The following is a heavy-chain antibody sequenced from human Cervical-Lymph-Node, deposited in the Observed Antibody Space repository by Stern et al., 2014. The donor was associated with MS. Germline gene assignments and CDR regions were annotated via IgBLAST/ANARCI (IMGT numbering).Heavy chain of an antibody. J-gene: IGHJ6*02. D-gene: IGHD3-16*01. CDR2: IYNTGRA. CDR1: GDSVSRGGHY. Sequence: QVQLQESGPGLVTPSQTLSLTCTVAGDSVSRGGHYWAWIRQHPGQGLEWIGYIYNTGRAYYNPSLESLATISLDTSKNQFSLKLNSVTGADTAVYFCARDTIGAGMDAWGQGTTVTVSS. V-gene: IGHV4-31*01. CDR3: ARDTIGAGMDA.